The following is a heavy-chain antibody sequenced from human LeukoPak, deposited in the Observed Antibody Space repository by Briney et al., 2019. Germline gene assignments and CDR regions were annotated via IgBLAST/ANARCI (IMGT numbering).Heavy chain of an antibody. CDR2: IYRDVSST. CDR3: ARITYYSDSSSYYHFDC. J-gene: IGHJ4*02. V-gene: IGHV3-74*01. CDR1: GFTFNNYW. Sequence: GGSLRLSCAASGFTFNNYWMHWVRQAPGKGLVWVSRIYRDVSSTSYADSVKGRFTVSRDNAKNTVYLQMNSLRAEDTAVYYCARITYYSDSSSYYHFDCWGQGTLVTVSS. D-gene: IGHD3-22*01.